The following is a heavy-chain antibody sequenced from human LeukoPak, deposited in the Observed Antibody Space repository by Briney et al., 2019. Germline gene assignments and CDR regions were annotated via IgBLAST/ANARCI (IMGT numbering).Heavy chain of an antibody. CDR3: ARSDGMAP. CDR2: INPNSGGT. V-gene: IGHV1-2*02. Sequence: EASVKVSCKASGYTFTGYYMHWVRQAPGQGLEWMGWINPNSGGTNYAQKFQGRVTITRNTSISTAYMELSSLRSEDTAVYYCARSDGMAPWGQGTLVTVSS. J-gene: IGHJ5*02. D-gene: IGHD5-24*01. CDR1: GYTFTGYY.